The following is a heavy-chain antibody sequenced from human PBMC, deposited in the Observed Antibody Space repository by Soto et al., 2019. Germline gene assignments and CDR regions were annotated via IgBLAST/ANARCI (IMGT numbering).Heavy chain of an antibody. Sequence: ASVKVSCKASGGTFSSYTISWVRQAPGQGLEWMGRIIPILGIANYAQKFQGRVTITADKSTSTAYMELSSLRSEDTAMYYCARDQTDDYGDYGAFDIWGQGTMVTVSS. D-gene: IGHD4-17*01. CDR3: ARDQTDDYGDYGAFDI. CDR1: GGTFSSYT. CDR2: IIPILGIA. J-gene: IGHJ3*02. V-gene: IGHV1-69*04.